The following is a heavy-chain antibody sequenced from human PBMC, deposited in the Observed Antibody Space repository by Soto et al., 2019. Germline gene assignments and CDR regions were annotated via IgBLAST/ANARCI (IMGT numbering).Heavy chain of an antibody. CDR3: ARDVPTLYDFWSGYRPFDY. D-gene: IGHD3-3*01. V-gene: IGHV1-18*01. J-gene: IGHJ4*02. CDR2: ISTYNGST. CDR1: GYTFTSYS. Sequence: ASVKVSCKASGYTFTSYSINWVRQAPGQGLEWMGWISTYNGSTHYPQKFQGRVTMTTDTSTSTAYMELRSLRSDDTAVFYCARDVPTLYDFWSGYRPFDYWGQGTLVTVSS.